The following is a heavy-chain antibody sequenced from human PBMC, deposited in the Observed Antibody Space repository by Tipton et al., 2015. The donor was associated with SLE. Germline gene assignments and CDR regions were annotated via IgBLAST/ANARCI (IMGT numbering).Heavy chain of an antibody. CDR1: GFTFGSYA. V-gene: IGHV3-23*03. CDR2: IYAGDST. Sequence: SLRLSCSASGFTFGSYAMSWVRQAPGKGLEWVSTIYAGDSTYYADTVRGRFTISRDNFKNTLYLEMNSLRADDTAVYYCATTVTTWGAFDIWGQGTMVTVSS. J-gene: IGHJ3*02. CDR3: ATTVTTWGAFDI. D-gene: IGHD4-17*01.